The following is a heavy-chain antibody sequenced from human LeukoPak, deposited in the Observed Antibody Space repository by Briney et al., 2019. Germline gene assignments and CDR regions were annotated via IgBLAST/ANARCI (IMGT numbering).Heavy chain of an antibody. CDR2: ISSSSSYI. CDR1: GFTFSSYS. V-gene: IGHV3-21*01. CDR3: ARDGGWYVFDY. D-gene: IGHD6-19*01. J-gene: IGHJ4*02. Sequence: GGSLRLSCAASGFTFSSYSMNWVRQAPGKGLEWVSSISSSSSYIYYADSVKGRFTISRDNAKNSLYLQMNSLRAEDTAVYHCARDGGWYVFDYWGQGTLVTVSS.